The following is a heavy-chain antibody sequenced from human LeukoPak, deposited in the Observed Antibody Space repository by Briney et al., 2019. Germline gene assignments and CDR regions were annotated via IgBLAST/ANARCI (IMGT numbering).Heavy chain of an antibody. J-gene: IGHJ4*02. CDR3: ARDVGIAGFDY. V-gene: IGHV4-59*13. D-gene: IGHD6-13*01. Sequence: SETLSLTCTVSSGSISSYYWSWIRQPPGEGLEWIGDAYYSGSTDYNPSLKSRVTISVDMPKNQFSLSLSSVTAADTAVYYCARDVGIAGFDYWAQGTPVTVSS. CDR2: AYYSGST. CDR1: SGSISSYY.